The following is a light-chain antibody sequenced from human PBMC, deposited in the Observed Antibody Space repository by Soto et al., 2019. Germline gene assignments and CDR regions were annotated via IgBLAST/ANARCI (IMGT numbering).Light chain of an antibody. Sequence: QSALTQPPSASGSPGQSVTISCTGTSSDVGGYNYVSWYQQHPGKAPKLMIYEVSKRPSGVPDRFSGSKSGNTASLTVSGLQAEDEADYYCSLYYNGPVVFGTGTKVTVL. CDR2: EVS. J-gene: IGLJ1*01. V-gene: IGLV2-8*01. CDR3: SLYYNGPVV. CDR1: SSDVGGYNY.